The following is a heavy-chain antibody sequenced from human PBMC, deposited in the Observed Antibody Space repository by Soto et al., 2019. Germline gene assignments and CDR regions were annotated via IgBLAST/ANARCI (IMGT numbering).Heavy chain of an antibody. J-gene: IGHJ4*02. V-gene: IGHV1-18*01. Sequence: EASVKVSCKASGYTFTSYIVTWVRQAPGQGLEWMGRISIFNGDTDYVQKIQGRVTMTANTSTNTAYLELRSLRSDDTAVYYCARGNVCGYSGYDCLDYWGQGTLVTVSS. CDR2: ISIFNGDT. CDR3: ARGNVCGYSGYDCLDY. D-gene: IGHD5-12*01. CDR1: GYTFTSYI.